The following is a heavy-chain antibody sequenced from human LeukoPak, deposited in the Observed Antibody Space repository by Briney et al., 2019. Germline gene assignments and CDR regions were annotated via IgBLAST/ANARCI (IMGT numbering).Heavy chain of an antibody. Sequence: SETLSLTCAVYGGSFSGYYWSWIRQPPGKGLEWIGEINHSGSTNYNPSLKSRVTISVDTSKNQFSLKVRSLTAADTAVYYCASSYSSSDQKIGYWGQGTLVTVSS. D-gene: IGHD3-22*01. CDR2: INHSGST. V-gene: IGHV4-34*01. CDR3: ASSYSSSDQKIGY. J-gene: IGHJ4*02. CDR1: GGSFSGYY.